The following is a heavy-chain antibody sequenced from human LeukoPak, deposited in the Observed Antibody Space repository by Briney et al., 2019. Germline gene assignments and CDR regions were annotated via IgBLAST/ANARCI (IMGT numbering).Heavy chain of an antibody. CDR1: GFTFSNCG. V-gene: IGHV3-30*18. CDR2: ISFDGSYK. D-gene: IGHD3-22*01. J-gene: IGHJ3*01. CDR3: AKGTYYYESRGLGAFDV. Sequence: GGSLRLSCAASGFTFSNCGRHWVRQAPGEGLEWMAVISFDGSYKYNAAAVNGRFTISRDNSKNTLYLQMNSLRAEDTAVYYCAKGTYYYESRGLGAFDVWGQGSMVTVSS.